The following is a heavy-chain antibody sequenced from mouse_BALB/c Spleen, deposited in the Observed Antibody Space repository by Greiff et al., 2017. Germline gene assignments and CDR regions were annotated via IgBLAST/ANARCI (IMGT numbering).Heavy chain of an antibody. Sequence: VQLQESGAELAKPGASVKMSCKASGYTFTSYWMHWVKQRPGQGLEWIGYINPSTGYTEYNQKFKDKATLTADKSSSTAYMQLSSLTSDDSAVYYCARGYGNYAMDYWGQGTSVTVST. D-gene: IGHD2-10*02. CDR2: INPSTGYT. J-gene: IGHJ4*01. CDR3: ARGYGNYAMDY. CDR1: GYTFTSYW. V-gene: IGHV1-7*01.